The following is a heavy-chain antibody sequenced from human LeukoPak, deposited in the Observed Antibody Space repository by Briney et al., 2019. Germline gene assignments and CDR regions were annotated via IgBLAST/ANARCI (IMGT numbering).Heavy chain of an antibody. J-gene: IGHJ5*02. CDR2: ISAYNGNT. Sequence: ASVKVSCKASGYTFTSYGISWVRQAPGQGLEWMGWISAYNGNTNYAQKLQGRVTMTTDTSTSTTYMELRSLRSDDTAVYYCARDYYGSGSLNWFDPWGQGTLVTVSS. CDR1: GYTFTSYG. D-gene: IGHD3-10*01. V-gene: IGHV1-18*04. CDR3: ARDYYGSGSLNWFDP.